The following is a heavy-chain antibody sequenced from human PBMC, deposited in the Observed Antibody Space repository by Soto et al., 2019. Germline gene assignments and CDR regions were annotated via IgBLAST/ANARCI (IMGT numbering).Heavy chain of an antibody. J-gene: IGHJ5*02. CDR3: ARRTTGGSQTFYNSFFDP. CDR1: GDSISSVNW. Sequence: SETLSLTCAVSGDSISSVNWWSWVRQSPGQGLEWIGDIYHTGITNYNPSLQSRVTISVDKSKNEFSLNLTSVTAADTAVYYCARRTTGGSQTFYNSFFDPWGQGTLVTVSS. D-gene: IGHD3-10*01. CDR2: IYHTGIT. V-gene: IGHV4-4*02.